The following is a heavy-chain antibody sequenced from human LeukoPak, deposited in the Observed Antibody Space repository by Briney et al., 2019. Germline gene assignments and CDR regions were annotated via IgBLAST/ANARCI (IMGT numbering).Heavy chain of an antibody. D-gene: IGHD3-10*01. Sequence: GGSLRLSCAASGFTFSSYGMHWVRQAPGKGLEWVAVISYDESNKYYADSVKGRFTISRDNSKNTLYLQMNSLRAEDTAVYYCAKDSVVQGVINRPLDYWGQGTLVTVSS. J-gene: IGHJ4*02. CDR2: ISYDESNK. CDR3: AKDSVVQGVINRPLDY. CDR1: GFTFSSYG. V-gene: IGHV3-30*18.